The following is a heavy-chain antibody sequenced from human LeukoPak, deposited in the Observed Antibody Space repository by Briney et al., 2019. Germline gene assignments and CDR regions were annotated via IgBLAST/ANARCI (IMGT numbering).Heavy chain of an antibody. D-gene: IGHD4-17*01. CDR3: AGVLPNGDSIRSCFDY. CDR1: GGSFSGYY. J-gene: IGHJ4*02. Sequence: SETLSLTCAVYGGSFSGYYWSWIRQPPGKGLEWIGEINHSGSTNYNPSLKSRVTISVDTSKNQFSLKLSSVTAADTAVYYCAGVLPNGDSIRSCFDYWGQGTLVTVSS. V-gene: IGHV4-34*01. CDR2: INHSGST.